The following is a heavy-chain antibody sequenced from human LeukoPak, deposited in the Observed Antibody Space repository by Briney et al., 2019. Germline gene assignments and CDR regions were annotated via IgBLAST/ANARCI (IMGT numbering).Heavy chain of an antibody. CDR2: ISSRSTTI. Sequence: EGSLRLSCTASGFDFSNSFMSWVRQAPGKGLEWISYISSRSTTIYYADSVKGRFTISRDNGKNTVYLQMNNLRVDDTAVFYCGKGSLAVAATPPDFWGQGTLVTVSS. D-gene: IGHD6-19*01. V-gene: IGHV3-11*01. CDR1: GFDFSNSF. CDR3: GKGSLAVAATPPDF. J-gene: IGHJ4*02.